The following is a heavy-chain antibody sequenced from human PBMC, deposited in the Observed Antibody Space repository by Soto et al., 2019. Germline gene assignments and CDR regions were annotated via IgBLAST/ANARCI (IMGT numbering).Heavy chain of an antibody. V-gene: IGHV3-21*01. CDR2: ISSGGDYI. CDR1: FTFSMYS. CDR3: TRDQGVSYDSWFDP. Sequence: EVQVVESGGGLVQPGGSLRLSCSFTFSMYSMNWVRQAPGKGLEWVASISSGGDYIKYADSVKGRFTISRDNAKNSVSLQMNSLRVDDTAIYVCTRDQGVSYDSWFDPWGQGTLVTVSS. J-gene: IGHJ5*02. D-gene: IGHD3-10*01.